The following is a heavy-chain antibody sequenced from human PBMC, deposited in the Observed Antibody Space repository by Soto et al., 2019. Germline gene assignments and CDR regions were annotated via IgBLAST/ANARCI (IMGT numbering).Heavy chain of an antibody. CDR3: ARAGDWNYVQDF. CDR1: GFTFTNYR. V-gene: IGHV3-74*01. CDR2: INSVGTRI. D-gene: IGHD1-7*01. Sequence: LRLSCAASGFTFTNYRIHWVRQAPGKGLVWVARINSVGTRINYADSVKGRFTISRDNAKNTVFLQMNSLRDKDSAVYFCARAGDWNYVQDFWGQGTLVTVSS. J-gene: IGHJ4*02.